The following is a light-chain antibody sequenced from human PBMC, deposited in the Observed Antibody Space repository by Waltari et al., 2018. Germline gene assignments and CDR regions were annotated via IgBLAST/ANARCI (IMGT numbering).Light chain of an antibody. CDR3: QQYHSTPNT. Sequence: DIVMTQSPDSLAVSLGERATIHCKSSQSVLYSSNNRYYLAWYQQKPGQPPKLLIYWASTRESGVPDRFSGSGSGTDFTLTISSLQAEDVAVYYCQQYHSTPNTFGQGTKVEIK. J-gene: IGKJ2*01. CDR1: QSVLYSSNNRYY. V-gene: IGKV4-1*01. CDR2: WAS.